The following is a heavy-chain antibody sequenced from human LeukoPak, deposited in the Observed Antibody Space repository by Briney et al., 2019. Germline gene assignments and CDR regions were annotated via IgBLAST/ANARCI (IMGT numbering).Heavy chain of an antibody. D-gene: IGHD5-12*01. CDR1: GFTFSSYA. CDR3: ARVGYSGYDLAYYFDY. Sequence: GGSLRLSCAASGFTFSSYAMHWVRQAPGKGLEWVAVISYDGSNKYYADSVKGRFTISRDNSKNTLYLQMNSLRAEDTAVYYCARVGYSGYDLAYYFDYWGQGTLVTVSS. V-gene: IGHV3-30*04. J-gene: IGHJ4*02. CDR2: ISYDGSNK.